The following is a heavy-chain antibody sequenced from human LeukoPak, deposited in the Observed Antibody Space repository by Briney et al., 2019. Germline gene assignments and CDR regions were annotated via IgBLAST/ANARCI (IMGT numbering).Heavy chain of an antibody. CDR1: GYTFIIYC. D-gene: IGHD3-22*01. J-gene: IGHJ4*02. CDR3: ARPYDIGRGAIEY. Sequence: GEPLKISCEGSGYTFIIYCIAWVRKMPGKGLEWMGLICLVVSTISYSPSFQGQVPVSADKSIRTAYLQRSSLKASDTAMSYCARPYDIGRGAIEYWGQGTLVSVSS. CDR2: ICLVVSTI. V-gene: IGHV5-51*01.